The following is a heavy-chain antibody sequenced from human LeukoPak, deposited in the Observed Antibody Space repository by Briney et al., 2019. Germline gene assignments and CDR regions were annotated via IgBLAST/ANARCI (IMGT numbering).Heavy chain of an antibody. CDR1: GFTFSSYW. V-gene: IGHV3-7*01. CDR3: ARNTGYYDSSGYYYYWFDP. D-gene: IGHD3-22*01. CDR2: IKQDGSEK. Sequence: GGSLRLSCAASGFTFSSYWMSWVRQAPGKGLEWVANIKQDGSEKYYVDSVKGRFTISRDNAKNSLYLQMNSLRAEDTAVYYCARNTGYYDSSGYYYYWFDPWGQGTLVTVSS. J-gene: IGHJ5*02.